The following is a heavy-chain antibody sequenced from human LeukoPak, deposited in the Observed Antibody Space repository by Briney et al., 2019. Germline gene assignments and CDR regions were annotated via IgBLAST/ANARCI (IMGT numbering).Heavy chain of an antibody. V-gene: IGHV1-2*02. CDR3: ARDSTGTIDY. CDR1: GYTFTGYY. CDR2: INPNSGGT. J-gene: IGHJ4*02. Sequence: ASVKVSCKASGYTFTGYYMHWVRQAPGQGLEWMGWINPNSGGTNYGQKFQGRVTMTRDTSIITAYMELSRLRSDDTAVYYCARDSTGTIDYWGQGTLVTVSS. D-gene: IGHD1-7*01.